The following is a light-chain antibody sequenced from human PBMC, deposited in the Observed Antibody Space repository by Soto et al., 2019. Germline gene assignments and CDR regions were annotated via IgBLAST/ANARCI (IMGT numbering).Light chain of an antibody. CDR3: QQYYSNPPT. J-gene: IGKJ4*01. Sequence: DIVMTQSPDSLAVSLGERATINCKSSQSVLYSSNNKNHFAWYQQKPGQPPKLLIYWASTRESGVPDRFSGSGSGTDFTLTISSLQAEDVAVYYCQQYYSNPPTFGGGAKVEIK. V-gene: IGKV4-1*01. CDR2: WAS. CDR1: QSVLYSSNNKNH.